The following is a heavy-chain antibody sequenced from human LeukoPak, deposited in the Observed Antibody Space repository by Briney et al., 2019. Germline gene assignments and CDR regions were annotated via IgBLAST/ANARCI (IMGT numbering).Heavy chain of an antibody. CDR3: AREYSSGLSWFDP. D-gene: IGHD6-19*01. J-gene: IGHJ5*02. CDR2: IYYNGNT. Sequence: SETLSLTCTLSGGSINNYYWSWIRQPPGKGLEWIGYIYYNGNTNYNPSLKSRVTISVDTSKNQFSLKLSSVTAADTAVYFYAREYSSGLSWFDPWGQGTLVTVSS. CDR1: GGSINNYY. V-gene: IGHV4-59*01.